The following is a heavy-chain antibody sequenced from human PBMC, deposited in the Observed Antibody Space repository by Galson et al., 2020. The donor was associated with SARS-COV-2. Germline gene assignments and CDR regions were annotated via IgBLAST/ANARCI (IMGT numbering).Heavy chain of an antibody. Sequence: SQTLSLTCTVSGGSISSGGYYWSWIRQHPGKGLEWIGYIYYSGSTYYNPSLKSRVTISVDTSKDQFSLKLSSVTAADTAVYYCARARITMRVVVCSGFDPWGQGTLVPVS. J-gene: IGHJ5*02. CDR2: IYYSGST. V-gene: IGHV4-31*03. CDR1: GGSISSGGYY. D-gene: IGHD3-22*01. CDR3: ARARITMRVVVCSGFDP.